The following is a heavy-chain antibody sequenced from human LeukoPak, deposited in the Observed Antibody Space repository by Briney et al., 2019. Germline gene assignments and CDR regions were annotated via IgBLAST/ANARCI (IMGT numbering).Heavy chain of an antibody. D-gene: IGHD3-22*01. Sequence: GASVKVSCKASGYTLTGYYMHWVRQAPGQGLEWMGRINPNSGGTNYAQKFQGRVTMTRDTSISTAYMELSRLRSDDTAVYYCALRYYYDSSGSKEIDYWGQGTLVTVSS. CDR2: INPNSGGT. CDR3: ALRYYYDSSGSKEIDY. V-gene: IGHV1-2*06. CDR1: GYTLTGYY. J-gene: IGHJ4*02.